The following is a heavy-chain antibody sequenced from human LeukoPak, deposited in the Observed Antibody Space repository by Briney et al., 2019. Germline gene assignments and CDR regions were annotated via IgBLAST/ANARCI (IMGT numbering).Heavy chain of an antibody. CDR3: ARGTMVRGVIRHFDY. J-gene: IGHJ4*02. D-gene: IGHD3-10*01. CDR1: GGSFSGYY. V-gene: IGHV4-34*01. Sequence: KPSETLSLTCAVYGGSFSGYYWSWIRQPPGKGLEWIGEINHSGSTTYNPSLKSRVTISVDTSKNQFSLKLSSVTAADTAVYYCARGTMVRGVIRHFDYWGQGTLVTVSP. CDR2: INHSGST.